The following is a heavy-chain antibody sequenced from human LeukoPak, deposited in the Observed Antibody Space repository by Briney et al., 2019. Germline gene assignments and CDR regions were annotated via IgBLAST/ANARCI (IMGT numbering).Heavy chain of an antibody. CDR1: GFSFSNSD. J-gene: IGHJ4*02. D-gene: IGHD3-22*01. CDR2: IGAGADT. CDR3: ARFSYYYDSRFDY. V-gene: IGHV3-13*01. Sequence: PGGSLRLSCAASGFSFSNSDMHWVRQATGKGLEWVSAIGAGADTYYPDSVKGRFTISRENAKNSLYLQMNSLRAEDTAVYYCARFSYYYDSRFDYWGQGTLVTVSS.